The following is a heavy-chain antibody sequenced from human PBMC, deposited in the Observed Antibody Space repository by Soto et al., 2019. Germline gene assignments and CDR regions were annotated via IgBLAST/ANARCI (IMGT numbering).Heavy chain of an antibody. CDR3: EGSFGSGYRAFDY. J-gene: IGHJ4*02. D-gene: IGHD3-10*01. V-gene: IGHV1-69*02. CDR2: ITPMLSVS. Sequence: QVQLVQSGAEVKKPGSSVKVSCKASGDTFNFYTINWVRQAPGLGLEWMGRITPMLSVSNYAQKFRGRVTFTSDQXPSTAYMELSSLSSEDTAMYDCEGSFGSGYRAFDYWGQGALVTVSS. CDR1: GDTFNFYT.